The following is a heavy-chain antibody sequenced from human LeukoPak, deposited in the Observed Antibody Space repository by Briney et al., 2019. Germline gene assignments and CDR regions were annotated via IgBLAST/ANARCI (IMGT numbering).Heavy chain of an antibody. J-gene: IGHJ4*02. D-gene: IGHD4-11*01. CDR3: ARGYYSIDY. Sequence: PGGSLRLSCAASGFTFSSYGMHWVRQAPGKGLEWVTFIRYDGSEIYYADSVKGRFTISRDNAKNSLYLQMNSLRAEDTAVYYCARGYYSIDYWGQGTLVTVSS. CDR2: IRYDGSEI. CDR1: GFTFSSYG. V-gene: IGHV3-30*02.